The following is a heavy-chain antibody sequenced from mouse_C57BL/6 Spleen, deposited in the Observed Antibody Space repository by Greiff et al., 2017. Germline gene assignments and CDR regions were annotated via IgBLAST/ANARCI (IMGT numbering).Heavy chain of an antibody. Sequence: QVQLQQPGAELVKPGASVKLSCKASGYTFTSYWMQWVKQRPGQGLEWIGEIDPSDSYTNYNQKFRGKATLTVDTSSSTAYMQLSSLTDEDSAVYYCASWGYGRSWNYWGQGTTLTVSS. CDR2: IDPSDSYT. J-gene: IGHJ2*01. CDR3: ASWGYGRSWNY. CDR1: GYTFTSYW. V-gene: IGHV1-50*01. D-gene: IGHD1-1*01.